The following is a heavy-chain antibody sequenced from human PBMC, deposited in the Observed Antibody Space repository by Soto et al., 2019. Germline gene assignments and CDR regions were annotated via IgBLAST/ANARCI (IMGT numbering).Heavy chain of an antibody. CDR2: IKSDGSSI. D-gene: IGHD3-10*01. V-gene: IGHV3-74*01. CDR3: ARGGFSGSGSYIQGDY. CDR1: GFTFSNYW. J-gene: IGHJ4*02. Sequence: EVQLVESGGGLVQPGGSLRLSCAASGFTFSNYWMHWVRQAPGKGLVWVSRIKSDGSSIRYADSVKGRFTISRDNARNTLYLQMNSLRAEDTAVYYCARGGFSGSGSYIQGDYWGQGTLVTVSS.